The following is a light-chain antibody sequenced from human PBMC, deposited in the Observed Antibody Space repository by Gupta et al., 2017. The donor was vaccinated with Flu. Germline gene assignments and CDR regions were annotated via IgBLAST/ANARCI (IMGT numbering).Light chain of an antibody. J-gene: IGKJ1*01. V-gene: IGKV1-39*01. Sequence: PSSLSASVGDRVTITCRASQRISSYLNWYQQKPGKAPKLLIYAASRVKSGVPSRFSGSGSGTDFTLTISSRQPEDFATYYCQQRNSTPWTFGQGTKVEIK. CDR3: QQRNSTPWT. CDR1: QRISSY. CDR2: AAS.